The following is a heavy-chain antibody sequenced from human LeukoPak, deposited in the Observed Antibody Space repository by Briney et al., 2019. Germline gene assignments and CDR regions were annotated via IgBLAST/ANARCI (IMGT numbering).Heavy chain of an antibody. CDR2: MNPNSGNT. CDR3: ARGLDSSGWYGNLGY. V-gene: IGHV1-8*01. J-gene: IGHJ4*02. CDR1: GYTFTSYD. D-gene: IGHD6-19*01. Sequence: ASVKVSCKAPGYTFTSYDINWVRQATGQGLEWMGWMNPNSGNTGYAQKFQGRATMTRNTSISTAYMELSSLRSEDTAVYYCARGLDSSGWYGNLGYWGQGTLVTVSS.